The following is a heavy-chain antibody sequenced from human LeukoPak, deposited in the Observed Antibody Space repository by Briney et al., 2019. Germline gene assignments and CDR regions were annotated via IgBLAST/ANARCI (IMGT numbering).Heavy chain of an antibody. D-gene: IGHD1-26*01. CDR3: ARGKVGATRVNYYYYGMDV. J-gene: IGHJ6*02. CDR2: INHSGST. CDR1: GFTFSNYA. Sequence: GSLRLSCAASGFTFSNYAMSWVRQPPGKGLEWIGEINHSGSTNYNPSLKSRVTISVDTSKNQFSLKLSSVTAADTAVYYCARGKVGATRVNYYYYGMDVWGQGTTVTVSS. V-gene: IGHV4-34*01.